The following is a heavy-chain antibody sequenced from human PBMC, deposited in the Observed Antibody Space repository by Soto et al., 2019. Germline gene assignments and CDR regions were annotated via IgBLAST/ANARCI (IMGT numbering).Heavy chain of an antibody. V-gene: IGHV1-2*02. CDR1: GYTFTGYY. CDR2: INPNSGGT. J-gene: IGHJ5*02. CDR3: ARVSGTRPWRIQLAPIWFDP. D-gene: IGHD5-18*01. Sequence: GASVKVSCKASGYTFTGYYMHWVRQAPGQGLEWMGWINPNSGGTNYAQKFQGRVTMTRDTSISTAYMELSRLRSDDTAVYYCARVSGTRPWRIQLAPIWFDPWGQGTLVTVSS.